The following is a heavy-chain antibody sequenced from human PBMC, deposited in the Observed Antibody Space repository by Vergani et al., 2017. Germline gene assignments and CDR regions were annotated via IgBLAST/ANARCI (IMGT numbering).Heavy chain of an antibody. V-gene: IGHV1-46*01. CDR2: ISPDGFST. CDR3: ARDYGDGYKANLDY. J-gene: IGHJ4*02. Sequence: QVQLVQSGAEVGKPGASVKISCKASGYTFTAYYIHWVRQAPEQGLEWVGVISPDGFSTFYAQKFQGRVTITRDTSTSTVYVEVTSLRSDDTAVYYCARDYGDGYKANLDYWGQGTLVTVSS. D-gene: IGHD5-24*01. CDR1: GYTFTAYY.